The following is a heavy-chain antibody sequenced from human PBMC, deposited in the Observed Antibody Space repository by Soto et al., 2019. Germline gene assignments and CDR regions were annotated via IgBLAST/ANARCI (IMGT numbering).Heavy chain of an antibody. CDR3: ATRGYSGSADGMDV. Sequence: ASVKVSCKASGYTFTSYAMHWVRQAPGKGLEWMGGFDPEDGETIYAQKFQGRVTMTEDTSTDTAYMELSSLRSEDTAVYYCATRGYSGSADGMDVWGQGTTVTVSS. D-gene: IGHD1-26*01. V-gene: IGHV1-24*01. J-gene: IGHJ6*02. CDR2: FDPEDGET. CDR1: GYTFTSYA.